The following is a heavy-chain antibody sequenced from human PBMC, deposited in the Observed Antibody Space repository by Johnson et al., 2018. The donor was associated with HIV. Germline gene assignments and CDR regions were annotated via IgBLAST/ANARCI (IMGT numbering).Heavy chain of an antibody. V-gene: IGHV3-48*04. CDR2: ISSSGSTI. CDR3: AKVLDYGNAFDI. D-gene: IGHD4-17*01. CDR1: GFTFSSSW. Sequence: EVQLLESGGGLVQPGGSLRVSCAASGFTFSSSWMSWIRQAPGKGLEWVSYISSSGSTIYYADSVNGRFTISRDNAKNSLYLQMNSLRAEDTAVYYCAKVLDYGNAFDIWGQGTMVTVSS. J-gene: IGHJ3*02.